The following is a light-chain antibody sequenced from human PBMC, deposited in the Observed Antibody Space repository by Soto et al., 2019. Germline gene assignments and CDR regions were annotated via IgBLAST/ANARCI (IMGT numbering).Light chain of an antibody. Sequence: QSALTQPASVSGSPGQSITISCTGSSSDIGNYNLVSWYQQHPGKAPKLMIFEATKRPSGVSNRFSGSRSGNTASLTISALQAEDEADYSCYSFAGGATFVFGGGTQLTLL. V-gene: IGLV2-23*02. CDR1: SSDIGNYNL. CDR3: YSFAGGATFV. CDR2: EAT. J-gene: IGLJ2*01.